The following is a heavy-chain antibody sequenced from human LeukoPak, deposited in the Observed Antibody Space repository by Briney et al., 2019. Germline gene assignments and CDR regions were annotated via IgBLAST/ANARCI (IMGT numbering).Heavy chain of an antibody. CDR2: ISGSGSTT. CDR3: ARGPQWELPHFDY. D-gene: IGHD1-26*01. CDR1: GLTFSTYS. J-gene: IGHJ4*02. V-gene: IGHV3-23*01. Sequence: PGGSLRLSCAASGLTFSTYSINWVRQPPGKGLEWVSGISGSGSTTYYAASVKGRFTISRDNSKNTVYLQMKSLSAEDTAIYFCARGPQWELPHFDYWGQGTLVTVSS.